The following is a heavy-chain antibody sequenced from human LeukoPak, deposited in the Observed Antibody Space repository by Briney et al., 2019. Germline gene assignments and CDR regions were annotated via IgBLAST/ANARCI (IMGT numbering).Heavy chain of an antibody. CDR2: ISSNGGST. CDR1: GFTFSSYS. V-gene: IGHV3-64*01. CDR3: AREDGMDV. J-gene: IGHJ6*02. Sequence: GGSLRLSCAASGFTFSSYSMNWVRQAPGKGLEYVSAISSNGGSTYYANSVKGRFTISRDNSKNTLYLQMGSLRAEDMAVYYCAREDGMDVWGQGTTVTVSS.